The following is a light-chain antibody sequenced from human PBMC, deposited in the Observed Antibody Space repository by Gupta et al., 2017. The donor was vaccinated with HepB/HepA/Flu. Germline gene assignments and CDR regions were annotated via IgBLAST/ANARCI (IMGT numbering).Light chain of an antibody. V-gene: IGKV4-1*01. CDR3: RQYLQTPPI. J-gene: IGKJ4*01. CDR1: KSVLYNTNSKNY. Sequence: IVVTPSPDSLPVALGGGATINCRSSKSVLYNTNSKNYLAWYQQKPGQSPQLLVYWGSNRESGVPDRFSGSGSGIDFTLKISRVEAEDVAVYYCRQYLQTPPIFGRGTKVEIK. CDR2: WGS.